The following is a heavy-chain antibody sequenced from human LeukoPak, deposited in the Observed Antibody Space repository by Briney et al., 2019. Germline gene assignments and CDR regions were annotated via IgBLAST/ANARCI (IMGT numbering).Heavy chain of an antibody. V-gene: IGHV3-23*01. Sequence: GGTLRLSCAASGFTFSSYGMSWVRQAPGKGLEWVSAISGSGGSTYYADSVKGRFTISRDNSKNTLYLQMNSLRAEDTAVYYCAKVSVDTALYYFDYWGQGTLVTVSS. CDR3: AKVSVDTALYYFDY. CDR1: GFTFSSYG. D-gene: IGHD5-18*01. CDR2: ISGSGGST. J-gene: IGHJ4*02.